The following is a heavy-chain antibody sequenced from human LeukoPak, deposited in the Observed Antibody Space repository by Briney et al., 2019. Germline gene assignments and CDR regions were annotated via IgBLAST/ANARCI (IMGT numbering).Heavy chain of an antibody. CDR3: ARDKKWFGGIYYYYYMDV. J-gene: IGHJ6*03. D-gene: IGHD3-10*01. CDR2: INPNSGGT. CDR1: GYTFTGYY. V-gene: IGHV1-2*02. Sequence: VASVKVSCKASGYTFTGYYMHWVRQAPGQGLEWMGWINPNSGGTNYAQKFQGRVTMTRDTSISTAYMELSRLRSDDTAVYYCARDKKWFGGIYYYYYMDVWGKGTTVTISS.